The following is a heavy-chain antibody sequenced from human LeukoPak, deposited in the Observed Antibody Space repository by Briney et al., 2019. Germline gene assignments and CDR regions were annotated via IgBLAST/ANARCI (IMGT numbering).Heavy chain of an antibody. Sequence: SETLSLTCPLYGGSLTGYYWSWIRQPPGKGLEWIGEINHSGSTNYNPSVKSRVTISVDTSKSQFSLKLSSVTAADTAVYYCARGTRYSSSWFEIYYYYMGVWGKGTTVTVSS. V-gene: IGHV4-34*01. D-gene: IGHD6-13*01. CDR3: ARGTRYSSSWFEIYYYYMGV. CDR1: GGSLTGYY. CDR2: INHSGST. J-gene: IGHJ6*03.